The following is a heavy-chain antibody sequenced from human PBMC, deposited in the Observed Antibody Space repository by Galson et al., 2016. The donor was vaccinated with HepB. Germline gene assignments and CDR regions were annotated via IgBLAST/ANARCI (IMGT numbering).Heavy chain of an antibody. J-gene: IGHJ4*02. D-gene: IGHD6-25*01. V-gene: IGHV3-30*03. CDR2: ISYDGSYK. Sequence: SLRLSCAASGFTFSSYGMHWVRQAPGKGLEWVAVISYDGSYKYYADSVKGRFTISRDNAKNSLYLQMNSLRVEDTAVYYCARDGLGTVAAASALGNWGQGTLVTVSS. CDR1: GFTFSSYG. CDR3: ARDGLGTVAAASALGN.